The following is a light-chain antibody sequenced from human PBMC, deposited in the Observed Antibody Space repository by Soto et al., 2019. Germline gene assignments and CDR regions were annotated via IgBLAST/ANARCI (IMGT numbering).Light chain of an antibody. CDR3: QSYDSGMSGSV. CDR2: GNS. V-gene: IGLV1-40*01. Sequence: QSVLTQPPSVSGAPGQRVTISCTGSSSNIGAGDDVHWYKQLPGTAPKLLIYGNSNRPSGVPDRFPGSKSGTSASLAITGLQAENEADYYCQSYDSGMSGSVFGGGTKLTVL. CDR1: SSNIGAGDD. J-gene: IGLJ3*02.